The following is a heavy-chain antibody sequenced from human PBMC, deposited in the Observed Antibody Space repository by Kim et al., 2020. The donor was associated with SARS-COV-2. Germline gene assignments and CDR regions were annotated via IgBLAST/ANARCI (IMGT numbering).Heavy chain of an antibody. CDR3: ARQRSYYDSGTYFGY. Sequence: NPSLKSRVTMSVDTSKNQFSLRLSSVTAADTAVFFCARQRSYYDSGTYFGYWGQGTLVTVSS. D-gene: IGHD3-10*01. J-gene: IGHJ4*02. V-gene: IGHV4-39*01.